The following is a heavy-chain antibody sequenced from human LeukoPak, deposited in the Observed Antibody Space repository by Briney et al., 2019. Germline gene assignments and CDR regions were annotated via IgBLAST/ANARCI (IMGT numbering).Heavy chain of an antibody. CDR1: GFTFSSYS. V-gene: IGHV3-21*01. CDR3: ASSEGGVVTPNDY. J-gene: IGHJ4*02. CDR2: ISSSSSYI. Sequence: RGSLRLSCAASGFTFSSYSMNWVRQAPGKGLEWVSSISSSSSYIYYADSVKGRFTISRDNAKNSLYLQMNSLRAEDTAVYYCASSEGGVVTPNDYWGQGTLVTVSS. D-gene: IGHD3-3*01.